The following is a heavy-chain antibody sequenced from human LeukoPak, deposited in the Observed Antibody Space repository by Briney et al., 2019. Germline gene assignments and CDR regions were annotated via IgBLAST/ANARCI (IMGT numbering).Heavy chain of an antibody. V-gene: IGHV4-34*01. CDR1: GGSFSGYY. CDR2: IHHSGST. J-gene: IGHJ4*02. Sequence: PSETLSLTCAVYGGSFSGYYWSWIRQPPGKGLEWIGEIHHSGSTFYNPSLKSRVTISIDTSKNQFSLQLSSVTAADTAVYYCARGREQWLVEFDYWGQGTLVTVSS. D-gene: IGHD6-19*01. CDR3: ARGREQWLVEFDY.